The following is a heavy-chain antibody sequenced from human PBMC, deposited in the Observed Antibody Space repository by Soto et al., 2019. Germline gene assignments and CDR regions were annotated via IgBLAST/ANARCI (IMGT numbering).Heavy chain of an antibody. D-gene: IGHD3-10*01. V-gene: IGHV4-59*08. CDR1: GGSITNYY. J-gene: IGHJ6*02. CDR2: INYDGYS. CDR3: ARHGFGPLHGLVDV. Sequence: QVQLQESGPGLVKPSETLSLTCTVSGGSITNYYCSWFRQPPGKGLEWIGYINYDGYSAYNLSLNGRVTLSMDASKTQFSLMLESVTATDTAVYYCARHGFGPLHGLVDVWGPGTTVIVSS.